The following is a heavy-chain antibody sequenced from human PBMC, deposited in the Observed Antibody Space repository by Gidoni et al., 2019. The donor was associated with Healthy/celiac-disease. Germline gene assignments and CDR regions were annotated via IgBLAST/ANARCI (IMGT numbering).Heavy chain of an antibody. CDR1: GFTFSSYG. Sequence: QVQLVESWGGVVQPGRSLRLSCAASGFTFSSYGMHWVRQAPGKGLEWVGVISYDGSNKYYADSVKGRFTISRDNSKNTLYLQMNSLRAEDTAVYYCAKDVGYCSGGSCYSSYYYYMDVWGKGTTVTVSS. V-gene: IGHV3-30*18. J-gene: IGHJ6*03. CDR3: AKDVGYCSGGSCYSSYYYYMDV. D-gene: IGHD2-15*01. CDR2: ISYDGSNK.